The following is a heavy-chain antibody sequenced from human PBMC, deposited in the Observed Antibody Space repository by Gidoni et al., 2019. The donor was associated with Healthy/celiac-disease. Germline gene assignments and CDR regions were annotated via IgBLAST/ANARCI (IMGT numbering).Heavy chain of an antibody. CDR2: ISGSGGST. Sequence: EVQLLESGGGLVQPGGSLRLSCSASGLTFCRYAMSWVRQAPGKGLEWVSAISGSGGSTYYADSVKGRFTISRDNSKNTLYLQMNSLRAEDTAVYYCAKSLAAMGVNWFDPWGQGTLVTVSS. CDR1: GLTFCRYA. CDR3: AKSLAAMGVNWFDP. J-gene: IGHJ5*02. D-gene: IGHD2-2*01. V-gene: IGHV3-23*01.